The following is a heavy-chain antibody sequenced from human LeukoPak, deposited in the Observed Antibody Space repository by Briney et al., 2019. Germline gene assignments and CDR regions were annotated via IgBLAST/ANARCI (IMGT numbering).Heavy chain of an antibody. CDR2: IWYDGSDK. V-gene: IGHV3-33*01. CDR1: GFTFRNYA. D-gene: IGHD3-22*01. Sequence: GGSLRLSCAASGFTFRNYAMHWVRQAPGKGLEWVAVIWYDGSDKYYADSVKGRFTTSRDKSKNTLYLQMNSLRAEDTAVYYCARAGRDSSGYTLYYFDYWGQGTLVTVSS. CDR3: ARAGRDSSGYTLYYFDY. J-gene: IGHJ4*02.